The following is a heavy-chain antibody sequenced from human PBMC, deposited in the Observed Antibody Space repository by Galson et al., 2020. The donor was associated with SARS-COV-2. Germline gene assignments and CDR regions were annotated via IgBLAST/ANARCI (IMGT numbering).Heavy chain of an antibody. CDR1: GFTFSSYA. J-gene: IGHJ5*02. D-gene: IGHD3-16*02. V-gene: IGHV3-30-3*01. CDR3: ARGLYDYIWGSYRYTENWFDP. Sequence: GGSLRLSCAASGFTFSSYAMHWVRQAPGKGLEWVAVISYDGSNKYYADSVMGRFTISRDNSKNTLYLQMNSLRAEDTAVYYCARGLYDYIWGSYRYTENWFDPWGQGTLVTVSS. CDR2: ISYDGSNK.